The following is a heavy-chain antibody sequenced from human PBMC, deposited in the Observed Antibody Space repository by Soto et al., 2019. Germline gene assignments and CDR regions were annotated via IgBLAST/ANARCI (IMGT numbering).Heavy chain of an antibody. CDR3: ARVPGHKNSRGDY. D-gene: IGHD1-7*01. CDR2: INPKTGDT. CDR1: GYTFTHYY. J-gene: IGHJ4*02. V-gene: IGHV1-2*02. Sequence: QVQLVQSGAEVKKPGASVSVSCKASGYTFTHYYIHWVRRAPGQGLEWMGLINPKTGDTNFAQKFRDRVTMTRDTSTNTANMKLSSLRSDDTAVYYCARVPGHKNSRGDYWGQGTPVTVPS.